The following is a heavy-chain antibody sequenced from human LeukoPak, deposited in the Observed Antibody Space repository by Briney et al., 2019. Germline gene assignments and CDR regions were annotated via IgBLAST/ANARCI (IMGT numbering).Heavy chain of an antibody. J-gene: IGHJ4*02. V-gene: IGHV4-30-2*01. D-gene: IGHD2-2*01. CDR1: GGSISSGGYS. Sequence: SETLSLTCAVSGGSISSGGYSWSWIRQPPGKGLEWIGYIYHSGSTYYNPSLKSRVTISVDRSKNQFPLKLSSVTAADTAVYYCATARRYCSSTSCSYFDYWGQGTLVTVSS. CDR2: IYHSGST. CDR3: ATARRYCSSTSCSYFDY.